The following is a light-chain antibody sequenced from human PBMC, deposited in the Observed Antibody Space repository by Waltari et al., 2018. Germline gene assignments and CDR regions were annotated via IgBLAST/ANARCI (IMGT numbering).Light chain of an antibody. J-gene: IGLJ2*01. Sequence: SVLTQPPSVSGAPGQIITISCTGSSSNIGAGYDVHWYQQLPGTAPKVLIYGNTNRPSGVPDRFSGSKSGTSASLAITGLQAEDEADYYCQSYDSGLSGSVFGGGTKVTVL. V-gene: IGLV1-40*01. CDR2: GNT. CDR1: SSNIGAGYD. CDR3: QSYDSGLSGSV.